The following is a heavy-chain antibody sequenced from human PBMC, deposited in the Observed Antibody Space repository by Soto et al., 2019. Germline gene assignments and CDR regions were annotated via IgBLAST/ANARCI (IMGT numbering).Heavy chain of an antibody. CDR1: GFTFSSYS. V-gene: IGHV3-48*01. CDR2: ISSNSSTI. D-gene: IGHD4-17*01. CDR3: ARVGTVLDY. Sequence: EVQLVESGGGLVQPGGSLRLSCAASGFTFSSYSMNWVRQAPGKGLEWVSYISSNSSTIYYADSVKGRFTISRDKAKNTPYLQMNSLRAEDTAVYYCARVGTVLDYWGQGTLVTVSS. J-gene: IGHJ4*02.